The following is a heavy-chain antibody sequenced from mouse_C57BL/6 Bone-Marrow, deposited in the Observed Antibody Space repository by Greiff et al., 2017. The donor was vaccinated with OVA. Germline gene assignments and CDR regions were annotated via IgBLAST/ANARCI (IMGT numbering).Heavy chain of an antibody. CDR3: AKNRGITTVVATDAMDY. D-gene: IGHD1-1*01. CDR2: IWRGGST. V-gene: IGHV2-5*01. Sequence: QVQLKESGPGLVQPSQSLSITCTVSGFSLTSYGVHWVRQSPGKGLEWLGVIWRGGSTDYNAAFMSRLSITKDNSKSQVFFKMNSLQADDTAIYYCAKNRGITTVVATDAMDYWGQGTSVTVSS. CDR1: GFSLTSYG. J-gene: IGHJ4*01.